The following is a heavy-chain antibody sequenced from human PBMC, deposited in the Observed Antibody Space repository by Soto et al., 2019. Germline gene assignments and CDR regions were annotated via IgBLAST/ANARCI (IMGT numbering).Heavy chain of an antibody. V-gene: IGHV5-51*01. J-gene: IGHJ4*02. D-gene: IGHD2-15*01. CDR2: IYPSDSDI. Sequence: GVSLKISCKGSGYTFTSYWIGWVRQMPGEGLEWMGVIYPSDSDIRYSPSFQGKVTISADKSITTAYLQWSSLKAADTAMYYCVRSGTSSGRFSDYWGQGTLVTVSS. CDR1: GYTFTSYW. CDR3: VRSGTSSGRFSDY.